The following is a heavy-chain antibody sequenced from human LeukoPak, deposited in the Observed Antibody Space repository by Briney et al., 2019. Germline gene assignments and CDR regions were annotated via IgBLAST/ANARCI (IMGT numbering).Heavy chain of an antibody. D-gene: IGHD3-10*01. CDR3: AKDGGYYNWFDP. Sequence: GGSLRLSCAASGLIFSNCWMTWVRQAPGKGLEWVGRIKSEVDGATRDYAAPVRGRFTLSRDDSRNTLYLQMNSLRAEDTAVYYCAKDGGYYNWFDPWGQGTLVTVSS. CDR1: GLIFSNCW. V-gene: IGHV3-15*01. CDR2: IKSEVDGATR. J-gene: IGHJ5*02.